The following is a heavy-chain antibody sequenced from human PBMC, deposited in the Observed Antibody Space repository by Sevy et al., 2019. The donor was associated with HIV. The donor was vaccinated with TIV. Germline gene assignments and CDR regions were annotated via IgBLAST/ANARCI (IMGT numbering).Heavy chain of an antibody. D-gene: IGHD6-19*01. CDR1: GASISSSGYY. J-gene: IGHJ4*02. CDR2: MRYSGST. Sequence: SETLSLTCTVSGASISSSGYYWGWIRQPPGKGLEWIASMRYSGSTYYNPSLRSRVTISADASKNQFSLKLNSVTAADTAVYYCAGPILTYRSGWSYYDHWGQGTVVTVSS. V-gene: IGHV4-39*01. CDR3: AGPILTYRSGWSYYDH.